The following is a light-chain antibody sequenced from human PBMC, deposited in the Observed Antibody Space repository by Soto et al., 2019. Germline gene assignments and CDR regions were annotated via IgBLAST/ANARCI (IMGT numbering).Light chain of an antibody. Sequence: QCVRTQPASGSGSPGQAITISCTGTSSDVAGYNYVSWYQQHPGKAPKLMIYDVSNRPSGVSNRFSGSKSGNTASLTISGLQAEDEADYYCSSYTSSGTLEVFGTGTRSPS. V-gene: IGLV2-14*01. J-gene: IGLJ1*01. CDR2: DVS. CDR3: SSYTSSGTLEV. CDR1: SSDVAGYNY.